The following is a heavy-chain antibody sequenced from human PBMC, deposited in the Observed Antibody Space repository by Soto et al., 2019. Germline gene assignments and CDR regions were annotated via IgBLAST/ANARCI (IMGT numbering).Heavy chain of an antibody. V-gene: IGHV1-8*01. CDR2: MNPNSGNT. CDR3: ARIGYCSSTSCYTAYYYYGMDV. CDR1: GYTFTSYD. Sequence: ASVKVSCRAYGYTFTSYDINRVRQATGQGLEWMGWMNPNSGNTGYAQKFQGRVTMTRNTSISTAYMELSSLRSEDTAVYYCARIGYCSSTSCYTAYYYYGMDVWGQGTTVTVSS. D-gene: IGHD2-2*02. J-gene: IGHJ6*02.